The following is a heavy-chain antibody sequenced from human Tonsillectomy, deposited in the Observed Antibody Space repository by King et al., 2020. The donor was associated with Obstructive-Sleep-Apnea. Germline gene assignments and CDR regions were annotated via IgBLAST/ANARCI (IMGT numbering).Heavy chain of an antibody. Sequence: QLQESGPGLVKPSETLSLTCTVSGGSISSYYWSWIRQPPGKGLEWIGYIYYSGSTNYNPSLKSRVTISVDTSKNQFSLKLSSVTAADTAVYYCARWIVDTVMGDGMDVWGQGTTVTVSS. CDR3: ARWIVDTVMGDGMDV. V-gene: IGHV4-59*08. D-gene: IGHD5-18*01. J-gene: IGHJ6*02. CDR1: GGSISSYY. CDR2: IYYSGST.